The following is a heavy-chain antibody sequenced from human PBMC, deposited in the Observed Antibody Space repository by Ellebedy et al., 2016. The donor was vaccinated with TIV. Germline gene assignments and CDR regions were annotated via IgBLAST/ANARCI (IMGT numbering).Heavy chain of an antibody. CDR3: ARDLEVRFFGESYGLDV. CDR2: INSDGSRT. Sequence: GESLKISCAASGFTFSSYWMHWVRQAPGKGLVWVSLINSDGSRTTYADSVKGRFTISRDNAKNSLYLQMNNLRAEDTAVYYCARDLEVRFFGESYGLDVWGQGTTVTVSS. D-gene: IGHD3-3*01. V-gene: IGHV3-74*01. CDR1: GFTFSSYW. J-gene: IGHJ6*02.